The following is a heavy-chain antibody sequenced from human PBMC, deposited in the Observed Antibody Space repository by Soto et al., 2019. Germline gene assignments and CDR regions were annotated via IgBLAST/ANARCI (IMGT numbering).Heavy chain of an antibody. CDR3: ARGYYYGSGSYPRLDY. CDR2: INHSGST. V-gene: IGHV4-34*01. Sequence: PSETLSLTCAVYGGSFSGYYWSWIRPPPGKGLEGIGEINHSGSTNYNPSLKSRVTISVDTSKNQFSLKLSSVTAADTAVYYCARGYYYGSGSYPRLDYWGQGTLVTVSS. CDR1: GGSFSGYY. J-gene: IGHJ4*02. D-gene: IGHD3-10*01.